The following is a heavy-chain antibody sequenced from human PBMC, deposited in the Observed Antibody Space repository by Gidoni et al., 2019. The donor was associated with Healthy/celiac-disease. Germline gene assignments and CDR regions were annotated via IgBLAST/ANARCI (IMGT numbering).Heavy chain of an antibody. CDR2: TSYDGNNK. V-gene: IGHV3-30*04. Sequence: QVQLVESGGGVVQPGRSLRLSCAASGFTFSTFAVHWVRQAPGKGLEWVAITSYDGNNKNYADSVKGRFTISRDNSKSTVYLQMNSLRAEDTAVYYCARDAYYYGSGSYYKNGLDVWGQGTTVTVSS. D-gene: IGHD3-10*01. J-gene: IGHJ6*02. CDR3: ARDAYYYGSGSYYKNGLDV. CDR1: GFTFSTFA.